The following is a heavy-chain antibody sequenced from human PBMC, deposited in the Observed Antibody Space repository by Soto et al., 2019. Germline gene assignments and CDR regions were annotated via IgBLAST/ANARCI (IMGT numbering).Heavy chain of an antibody. CDR3: ARESIAAAGFDY. CDR2: ISSSSSYI. V-gene: IGHV3-21*01. Sequence: EVQLVESGGGLVKPGGSLRLSCAASGFTFSSYSMNWVRQAPGKGLAWVSSISSSSSYIYYADSVKGRFTISRDNAKNSLYLQMNSLRAEDTAVYYCARESIAAAGFDYWGQGTLVTVSS. CDR1: GFTFSSYS. J-gene: IGHJ4*02. D-gene: IGHD6-13*01.